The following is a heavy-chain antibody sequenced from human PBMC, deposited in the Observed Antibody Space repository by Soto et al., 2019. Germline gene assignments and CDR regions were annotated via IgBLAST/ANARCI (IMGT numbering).Heavy chain of an antibody. CDR2: IYYSGST. Sequence: QVRLEESGPGLVKPSETLSLICSVSGGSVNNANYFWNWIRHHPENGLEWIGYIYYSGSTRYNPSFKTRAPLSIATPKIQSSRSLNSVTVADTAVYFCARAADYVGSRGGMDVWGRGTTVTVSS. D-gene: IGHD4-17*01. J-gene: IGHJ6*02. V-gene: IGHV4-31*03. CDR1: GGSVNNANYF. CDR3: ARAADYVGSRGGMDV.